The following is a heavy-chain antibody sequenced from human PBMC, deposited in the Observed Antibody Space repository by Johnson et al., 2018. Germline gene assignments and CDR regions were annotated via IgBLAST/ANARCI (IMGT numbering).Heavy chain of an antibody. Sequence: QVQLVESGAELKKPGSSVRVSCKASGGTFNNSPIAWVRQAPGQGLHWMGGSSPRLRSTRYAQQFQGRVTFTFEESTHTAYLELGSLRSDDTAVYFCVRGVEYTFEKCYFDSWGPGTLITVSS. D-gene: IGHD2/OR15-2a*01. V-gene: IGHV1-69*01. CDR3: VRGVEYTFEKCYFDS. CDR2: SSPRLRST. J-gene: IGHJ4*02. CDR1: GGTFNNSP.